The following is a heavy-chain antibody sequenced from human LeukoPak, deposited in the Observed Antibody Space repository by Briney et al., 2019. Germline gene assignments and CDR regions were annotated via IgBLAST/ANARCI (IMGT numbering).Heavy chain of an antibody. D-gene: IGHD3-22*01. CDR2: ISSSSSYI. Sequence: GGSLRLSCAASGFTFSSYSMNWVRQAPGKGLEWVSSISSSSSYIYYADSVKGRFTISRDNAKNSLYLQMNSLRAEDTAVYYCASFEYYYDSSGYISAGTTFDPWGRGTLVTVSS. J-gene: IGHJ5*02. V-gene: IGHV3-21*01. CDR3: ASFEYYYDSSGYISAGTTFDP. CDR1: GFTFSSYS.